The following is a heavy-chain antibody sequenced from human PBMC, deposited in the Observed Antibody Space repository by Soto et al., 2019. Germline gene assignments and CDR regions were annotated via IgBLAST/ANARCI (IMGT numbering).Heavy chain of an antibody. Sequence: QVQLQESGPGLVKPSETLSLTCTVSGGSVSSGSYYWSWIRQPPGKGLEWIGYIYYSGSTNYNPSLKSRVIISVDTSKNHFSLKLSSVTAADTAVYYCARDRGSGWPTGDGMDVWGQGTTVTVSS. CDR1: GGSVSSGSYY. CDR2: IYYSGST. V-gene: IGHV4-61*01. J-gene: IGHJ6*02. CDR3: ARDRGSGWPTGDGMDV. D-gene: IGHD6-19*01.